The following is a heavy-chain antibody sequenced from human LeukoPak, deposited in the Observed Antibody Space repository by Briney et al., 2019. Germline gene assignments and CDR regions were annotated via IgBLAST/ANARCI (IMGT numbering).Heavy chain of an antibody. CDR2: ISWNSGSI. J-gene: IGHJ5*02. CDR3: ARENHVGWFGELPIIDP. D-gene: IGHD3-10*01. V-gene: IGHV3-9*01. CDR1: GFTFDDYA. Sequence: PGGSLRLSCAASGFTFDDYAMHWVRQAPGKGLEWVSGISWNSGSIGYADSVKGRFTISRDNAKNSLYLQMNSLRAEDTALYYCARENHVGWFGELPIIDPWGQGTLVTVSS.